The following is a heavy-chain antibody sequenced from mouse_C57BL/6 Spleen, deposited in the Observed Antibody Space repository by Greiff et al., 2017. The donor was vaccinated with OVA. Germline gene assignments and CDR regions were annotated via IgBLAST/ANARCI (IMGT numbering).Heavy chain of an antibody. V-gene: IGHV1-39*01. CDR1: GYSFTDYN. Sequence: EVQLQQSGPELVKPGASVKISCKASGYSFTDYNMNWVKQSNGKSLEWIGVITPNYGTTSYNQKFKGKATLTVDQSSSTAYMQLNSLTSEDSAVYYCARWAYYGSSYNAMDYWGQGTSVTVSS. D-gene: IGHD1-1*01. CDR2: ITPNYGTT. J-gene: IGHJ4*01. CDR3: ARWAYYGSSYNAMDY.